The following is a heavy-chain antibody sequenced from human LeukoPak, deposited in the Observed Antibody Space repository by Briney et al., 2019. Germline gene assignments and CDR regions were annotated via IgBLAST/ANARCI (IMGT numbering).Heavy chain of an antibody. Sequence: GGSLRLSCAASGFSLNDYWMHWVRQPPGKGLVWVSRINTDNGDGSTTVYADSVQGRFTISKDNAKNSLYLQMNSLRAEDTAVYYCARGSYGGKGGDYWGQGTLVTVSS. V-gene: IGHV3-74*01. CDR2: INTDNGDGSTT. D-gene: IGHD4-23*01. CDR3: ARGSYGGKGGDY. CDR1: GFSLNDYW. J-gene: IGHJ4*02.